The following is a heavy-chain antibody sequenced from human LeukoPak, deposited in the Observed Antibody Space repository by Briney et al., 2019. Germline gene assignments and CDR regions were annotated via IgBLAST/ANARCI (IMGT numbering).Heavy chain of an antibody. Sequence: PSETLSLTCTVSGGSISSYYWSWIRQPPGKGLEWIGYIYYSGSTNYNPSLKSRVTISVDTSKNQFSLKLSSVTAADTAVYYCARVYYSSSYDYWYFELWGRGTLVTVSS. CDR3: ARVYYSSSYDYWYFEL. CDR1: GGSISSYY. V-gene: IGHV4-59*01. J-gene: IGHJ2*01. D-gene: IGHD6-13*01. CDR2: IYYSGST.